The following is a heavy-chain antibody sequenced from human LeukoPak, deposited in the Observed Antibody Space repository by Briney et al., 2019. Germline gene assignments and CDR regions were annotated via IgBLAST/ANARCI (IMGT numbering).Heavy chain of an antibody. CDR2: ISSGSSYI. CDR1: GFTFSSYS. J-gene: IGHJ3*02. V-gene: IGHV3-21*01. D-gene: IGHD1-26*01. Sequence: GGSLRLSCAASGFTFSSYSMNWVRQAPGKGLEWVSSISSGSSYIYYADSVKGRFTISRDNSKNTLYLQMGSLRAEDMAVYYCARDPRGGGSYLSGGAFDIWGQGTMVTVSS. CDR3: ARDPRGGGSYLSGGAFDI.